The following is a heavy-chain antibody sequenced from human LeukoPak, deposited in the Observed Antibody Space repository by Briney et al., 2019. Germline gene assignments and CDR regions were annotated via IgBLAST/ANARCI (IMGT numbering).Heavy chain of an antibody. CDR2: IYYSGST. CDR1: GGSISSYY. V-gene: IGHV4-59*12. J-gene: IGHJ3*02. Sequence: SETLSLTCTVSGGSISSYYWSWIRQPPGKGLEWIGYIYYSGSTNYNPSLKSRVTMSVDTSKNQFSLKLSSVTAADTAVYYCARDLYDILTGYAFDIWGQGTMVTVSS. D-gene: IGHD3-9*01. CDR3: ARDLYDILTGYAFDI.